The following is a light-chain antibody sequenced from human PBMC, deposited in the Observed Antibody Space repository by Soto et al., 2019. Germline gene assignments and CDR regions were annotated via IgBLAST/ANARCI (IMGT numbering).Light chain of an antibody. J-gene: IGLJ3*02. CDR1: SGHSTYA. CDR3: QTWVTGIRV. Sequence: LVLTQSPSASASLGASVKLTCTLSSGHSTYAIAWHQQQPEKGPRYLMKLNSDGSHSRGDGIPDRFSGSSSGAERYLTISSLQSEDEADYYCQTWVTGIRVFGGGTKLTVL. CDR2: LNSDGSH. V-gene: IGLV4-69*01.